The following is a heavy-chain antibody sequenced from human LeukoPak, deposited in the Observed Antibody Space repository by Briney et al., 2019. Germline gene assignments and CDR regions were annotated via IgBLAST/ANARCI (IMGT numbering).Heavy chain of an antibody. CDR3: ARSIQLWSGFDP. CDR1: GFTFSSYA. J-gene: IGHJ5*02. Sequence: PGGSLRLSCAASGFTFSSYAMHWVRQAPGKGLEWVAVISYDGSNKYYADSVKGRFTISRDNSKNTLYLQMNSLRAEDTAVYYCARSIQLWSGFDPWGQGTPGHRLL. D-gene: IGHD5-18*01. V-gene: IGHV3-30*04. CDR2: ISYDGSNK.